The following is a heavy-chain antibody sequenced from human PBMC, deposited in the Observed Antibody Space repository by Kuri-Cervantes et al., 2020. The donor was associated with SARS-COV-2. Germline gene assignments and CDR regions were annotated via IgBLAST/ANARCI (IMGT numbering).Heavy chain of an antibody. CDR1: GFTISSNY. J-gene: IGHJ6*03. CDR3: ANLPAAINNYYYYYMDV. V-gene: IGHV3-74*01. D-gene: IGHD2-2*02. Sequence: GESLKISCAASGFTISSNYMSWVRQAPGKGLVWVSRINSDGSSTSYADSVKGRFTISRDNSKNTLYLQMNSLRAEDTAVYYCANLPAAINNYYYYYMDVWGKGTTVTVSS. CDR2: INSDGSST.